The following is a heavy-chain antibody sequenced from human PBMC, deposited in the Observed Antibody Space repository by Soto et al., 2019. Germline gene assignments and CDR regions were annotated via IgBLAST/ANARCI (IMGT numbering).Heavy chain of an antibody. CDR1: GFTFRDYA. Sequence: GGSLRLSCIASGFTFRDYAISWFRQAPGKGLQWVSFIRSNIYDGTTEYAASVKDRFSISRDDSKTIAYLQMDSLKTEDTAVYYCTRGLYYDSSGSYHFDYWGQGTLVTVSS. CDR3: TRGLYYDSSGSYHFDY. J-gene: IGHJ4*02. V-gene: IGHV3-49*03. CDR2: IRSNIYDGTT. D-gene: IGHD3-22*01.